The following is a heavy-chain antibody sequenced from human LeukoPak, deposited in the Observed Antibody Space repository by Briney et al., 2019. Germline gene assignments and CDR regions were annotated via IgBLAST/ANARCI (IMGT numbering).Heavy chain of an antibody. CDR1: GFTFSSYS. CDR3: ARESIAARRSLGY. J-gene: IGHJ4*02. Sequence: AGGSLRLSCAASGFTFSSYSMNWVRQAPGKGREWVSYISSSSSTIYYADSVKGRFTISRDNAKNSLYLQMNSLRAEDTAVYYCARESIAARRSLGYWGQGTLVTVSS. CDR2: ISSSSSTI. D-gene: IGHD6-6*01. V-gene: IGHV3-48*01.